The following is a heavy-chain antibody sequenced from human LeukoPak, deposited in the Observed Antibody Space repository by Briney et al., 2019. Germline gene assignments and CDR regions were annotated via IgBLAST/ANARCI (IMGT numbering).Heavy chain of an antibody. CDR1: GYTFTGYY. J-gene: IGHJ3*02. CDR2: INPSSGGT. CDR3: ARDLGIAYAFDI. Sequence: ASVKVSCKASGYTFTGYYMHWVRQAPGQGLEWMGWINPSSGGTNYAQKFQGRVTMTRDTSISTAYMELSRLRSDDTAVYYCARDLGIAYAFDIWGQGTMVTVSS. V-gene: IGHV1-2*02. D-gene: IGHD6-13*01.